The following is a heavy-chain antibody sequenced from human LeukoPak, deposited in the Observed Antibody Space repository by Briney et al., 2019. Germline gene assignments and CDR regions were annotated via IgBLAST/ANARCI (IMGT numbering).Heavy chain of an antibody. J-gene: IGHJ4*02. D-gene: IGHD4-17*01. Sequence: GGSLRLSCAASGFSFSTYTMNWVRQAPGKGLERVAGIQHDGSRTYYADSVKGRFTISRDNSKNTLYLQMNSLRAEDTAVYYCAKEHGDYGGDQGTRVTVSS. CDR1: GFSFSTYT. V-gene: IGHV3-30-3*01. CDR3: AKEHGDYG. CDR2: IQHDGSRT.